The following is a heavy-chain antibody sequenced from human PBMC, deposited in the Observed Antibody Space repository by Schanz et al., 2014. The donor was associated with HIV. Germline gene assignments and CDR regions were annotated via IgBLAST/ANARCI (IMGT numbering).Heavy chain of an antibody. CDR1: GGSMSSNTYY. V-gene: IGHV4-31*03. CDR2: ISHSGSS. Sequence: QVQVQESGPGLVKPWQTLSLTCNVSGGSMSSNTYYWNWIRQRPEKSLEWIGYISHSGSSFYSPSLKSRVDVSLGTSNEGFSLKLSSVTAADTAVYYCVRGIASTGGDYWNFDLWGRGTLVTVTS. D-gene: IGHD7-27*01. J-gene: IGHJ2*01. CDR3: VRGIASTGGDYWNFDL.